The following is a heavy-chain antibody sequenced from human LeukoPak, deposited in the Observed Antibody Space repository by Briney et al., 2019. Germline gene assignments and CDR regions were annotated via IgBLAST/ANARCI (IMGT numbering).Heavy chain of an antibody. CDR2: IIPIFGTA. D-gene: IGHD4-23*01. Sequence: ASVKVSCKASGGTFISYAISWVRQAPGQGLEWMGGIIPIFGTANYAQKFQGRVTITTDESTSTAYMELSSVRSEDTAVYYCTASTMVVTSSFDYWGQGTLVTVSS. V-gene: IGHV1-69*05. J-gene: IGHJ4*02. CDR3: TASTMVVTSSFDY. CDR1: GGTFISYA.